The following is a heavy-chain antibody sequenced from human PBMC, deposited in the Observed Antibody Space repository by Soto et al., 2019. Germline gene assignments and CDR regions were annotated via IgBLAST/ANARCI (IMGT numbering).Heavy chain of an antibody. V-gene: IGHV4-59*08. Sequence: SETLSLTWTVSGGSISSYYWSWIRQPPGKGLEWIGYIYYSGSTNYNPSLKSRVTISVDTSKNQFSLKLSSVTAADTAVYYCARQPRVYYGSGSYYPYYFDYWGQGTLVTVSS. CDR2: IYYSGST. CDR3: ARQPRVYYGSGSYYPYYFDY. D-gene: IGHD3-10*01. J-gene: IGHJ4*02. CDR1: GGSISSYY.